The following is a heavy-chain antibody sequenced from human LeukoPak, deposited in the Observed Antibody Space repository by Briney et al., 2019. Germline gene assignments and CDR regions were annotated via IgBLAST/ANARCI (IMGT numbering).Heavy chain of an antibody. CDR2: IRSKVYGGTR. CDR1: GFTFCAYA. V-gene: IGHV3-49*03. D-gene: IGHD5-12*01. J-gene: IGHJ4*02. Sequence: GGSLTLSCTASGFTFCAYAVSWFRQAPGEGLEWVGFIRSKVYGGTREYAASVKGRFTISRDDSKSIAYLQMNSLKSEDTAVYYCVRYSGDADYWGEGTLVTVSS. CDR3: VRYSGDADY.